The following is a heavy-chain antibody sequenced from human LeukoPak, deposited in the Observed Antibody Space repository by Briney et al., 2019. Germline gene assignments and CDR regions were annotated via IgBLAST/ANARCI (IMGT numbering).Heavy chain of an antibody. Sequence: GESLKISCKGSGYSFNTYWIGWVRQMPGKGLEWMGVIYPGDSDTRYSPSFQGQVTISADKSIITAYLQWSSLKASDTAMYYCARPRLLRLGTDAFDIWGQGTMVTVSS. CDR3: ARPRLLRLGTDAFDI. V-gene: IGHV5-51*01. CDR1: GYSFNTYW. CDR2: IYPGDSDT. D-gene: IGHD5-12*01. J-gene: IGHJ3*02.